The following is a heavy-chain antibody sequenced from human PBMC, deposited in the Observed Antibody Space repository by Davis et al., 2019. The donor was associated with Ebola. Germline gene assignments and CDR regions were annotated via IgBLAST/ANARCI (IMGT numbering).Heavy chain of an antibody. CDR2: TSSYSSFA. D-gene: IGHD5-12*01. V-gene: IGHV3-11*05. CDR1: GFTFSDYY. J-gene: IGHJ5*02. Sequence: PGGSLRLSCVASGFTFSDYYMSWIRQAPGQGLELISYTSSYSSFADYAGSVKGRFTIFRDNAKKSLFLQMNSLSAEDTAVDYCARDHRRGYSGYDYGGTWGQGIQV. CDR3: ARDHRRGYSGYDYGGT.